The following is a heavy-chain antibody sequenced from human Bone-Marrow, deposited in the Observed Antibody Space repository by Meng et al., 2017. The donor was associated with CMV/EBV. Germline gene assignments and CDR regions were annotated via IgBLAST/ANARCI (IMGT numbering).Heavy chain of an antibody. Sequence: GESLKISCAASGFTFSGSAMHWVRQASGKGLEWVGRIRSKANSYATAYAASVKGRFTISRDDSKNTAYLQMNSLKTEDTAVYYCTRHNGGEWEIQGADYWGQGTLVTVSS. CDR3: TRHNGGEWEIQGADY. CDR2: IRSKANSYAT. CDR1: GFTFSGSA. D-gene: IGHD1-26*01. V-gene: IGHV3-73*01. J-gene: IGHJ4*02.